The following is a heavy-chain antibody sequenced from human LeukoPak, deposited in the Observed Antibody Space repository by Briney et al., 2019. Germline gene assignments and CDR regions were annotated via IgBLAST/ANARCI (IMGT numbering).Heavy chain of an antibody. J-gene: IGHJ4*02. CDR2: IKKDGSEK. CDR3: ARENDFWR. CDR1: GFTFSSFT. V-gene: IGHV3-7*01. Sequence: GGSLRLSCAASGFTFSSFTMNWVRQAPGKGLEWVANIKKDGSEKYHVDSVKGRFTISRDNAKNSLYLQMNSLRVEDTAVYYCARENDFWRWGQGTLVTVSS. D-gene: IGHD3-3*01.